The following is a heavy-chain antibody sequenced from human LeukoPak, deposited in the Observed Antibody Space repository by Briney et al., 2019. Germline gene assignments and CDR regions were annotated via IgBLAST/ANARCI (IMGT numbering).Heavy chain of an antibody. V-gene: IGHV3-23*01. CDR2: ISGSGGST. CDR3: AKDRSGWYAY. J-gene: IGHJ4*02. Sequence: PGGSLRLSCAASGFTFSSYWMHWVRQAPGKGLEWVSAISGSGGSTYYADSVKGRFTISRDNSKNTLYLQMNSLRAEDTAVYYCAKDRSGWYAYWGQGTLVTVSS. D-gene: IGHD6-19*01. CDR1: GFTFSSYW.